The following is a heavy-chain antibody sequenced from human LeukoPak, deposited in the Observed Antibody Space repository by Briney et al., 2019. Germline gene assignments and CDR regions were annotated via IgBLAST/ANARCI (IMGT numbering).Heavy chain of an antibody. V-gene: IGHV4-38-2*02. D-gene: IGHD3-10*01. Sequence: SETLSLTCTVSGYSISSGYYWGWIRQPPGKGLEWIGSIYHSGSTYYNPSLKSRVTISVDTSKNQFSLKLSSVTAADTAVYYCARRYQLLWFGELYLGYYFDYWGQGTLVTVSS. CDR1: GYSISSGYY. J-gene: IGHJ4*02. CDR2: IYHSGST. CDR3: ARRYQLLWFGELYLGYYFDY.